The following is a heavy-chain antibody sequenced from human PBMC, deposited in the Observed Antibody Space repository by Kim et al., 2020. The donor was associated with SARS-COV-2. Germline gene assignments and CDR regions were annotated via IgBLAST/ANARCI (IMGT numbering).Heavy chain of an antibody. CDR2: ST. CDR3: AGPRYYFDY. V-gene: IGHV3-23*01. Sequence: STYYAASVKGRFTISRDNSKNTVYLQMNSLRAEDTAVYYCAGPRYYFDYWGQGTLVTVSS. D-gene: IGHD1-20*01. J-gene: IGHJ4*02.